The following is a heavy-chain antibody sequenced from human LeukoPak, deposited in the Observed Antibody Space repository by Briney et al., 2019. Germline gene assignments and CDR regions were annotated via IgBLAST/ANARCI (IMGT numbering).Heavy chain of an antibody. D-gene: IGHD3-22*01. CDR1: GGSFSGYY. J-gene: IGHJ3*02. V-gene: IGHV4-59*01. CDR3: ARARNYYDSSDYYYEGDAFDI. CDR2: IYYSGST. Sequence: TSETLSLTCAVYGGSFSGYYWSWIRQPPGKGLECIGFIYYSGSTNYNPSLKSRVTISVDTSKNQFSLKLSSVTAADTAVYYCARARNYYDSSDYYYEGDAFDIWGQGTMVTVSS.